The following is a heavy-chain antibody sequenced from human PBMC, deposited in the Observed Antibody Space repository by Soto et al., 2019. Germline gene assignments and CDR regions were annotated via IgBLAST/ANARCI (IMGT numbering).Heavy chain of an antibody. D-gene: IGHD2-15*01. CDR1: GGTFSSYT. Sequence: QVQLVQSGAEVKKPGSSVKVSCKASGGTFSSYTISWVRQAPGQGLEWMGRIIPILGIANYAQKFQGRVTITADKSTSTAYMELSSLRSEDTAVYYCARDGGGEMAYYFDYWGQGTLVTVSS. CDR2: IIPILGIA. V-gene: IGHV1-69*08. CDR3: ARDGGGEMAYYFDY. J-gene: IGHJ4*02.